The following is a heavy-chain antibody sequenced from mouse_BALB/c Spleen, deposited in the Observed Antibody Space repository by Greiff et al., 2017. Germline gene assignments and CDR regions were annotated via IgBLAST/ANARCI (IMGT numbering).Heavy chain of an antibody. CDR2: ISSGSSTI. CDR1: GFTFSSFG. D-gene: IGHD2-4*01. J-gene: IGHJ4*01. V-gene: IGHV5-17*02. CDR3: ARSIYYDYDVPYAMDY. Sequence: EVKLVESGGGLVQPGGSRKLSCAASGFTFSSFGMHWVRQAPEKGLAWVAYISSGSSTIYYADTVKGRFTISRDNPKNTLFLQMTSLRSEDTAMYYCARSIYYDYDVPYAMDYWGQGTSVTVSS.